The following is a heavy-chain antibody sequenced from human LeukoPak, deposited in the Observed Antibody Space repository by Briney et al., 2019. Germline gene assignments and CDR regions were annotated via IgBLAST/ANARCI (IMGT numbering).Heavy chain of an antibody. CDR2: ISSTGSYI. CDR3: ARSLSGYYVGNYYYYYMDV. V-gene: IGHV3-21*01. D-gene: IGHD3-3*01. J-gene: IGHJ6*03. CDR1: GFTFSAYS. Sequence: GGSLRLSCAASGFTFSAYSMTWVRQAPGKGLEWVSSISSTGSYIYYADSVKGRFTISRDNAKNSLSLQMNSLRAKDTAVYSCARSLSGYYVGNYYYYYMDVWGKGTTVSVSS.